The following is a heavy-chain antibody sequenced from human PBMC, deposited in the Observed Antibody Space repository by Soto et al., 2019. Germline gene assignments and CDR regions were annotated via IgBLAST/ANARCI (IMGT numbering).Heavy chain of an antibody. CDR2: FFSDAER. V-gene: IGHV2-26*01. Sequence: QVTLKESGPVLVKPTETLTLTCTVSGFSLNNPRMGVSWIRQPPGKPLEWLPHFFSDAERSYSASMQSRLTMSTDTSGSQVVLTMTNMDPVDTATYFCARMDGDYNYYAMDVWGQGTTVTVSS. D-gene: IGHD4-17*01. J-gene: IGHJ6*02. CDR3: ARMDGDYNYYAMDV. CDR1: GFSLNNPRMG.